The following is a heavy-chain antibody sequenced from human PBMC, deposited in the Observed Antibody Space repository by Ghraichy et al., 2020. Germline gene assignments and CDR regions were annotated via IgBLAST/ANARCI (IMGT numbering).Heavy chain of an antibody. J-gene: IGHJ4*02. CDR3: AKVRGAYCDSACSSRIFDN. V-gene: IGHV3-23*01. CDR2: ISGSGATT. Sequence: GGSLRLSCVASGLTFSDYAMTWVRQAPGKGLEWVSIISGSGATTESADSVKGRFTISRDNSKNTLYLQMNSLTVEDTAVYYCAKVRGAYCDSACSSRIFDNWGQGALVTVSS. D-gene: IGHD2-21*01. CDR1: GLTFSDYA.